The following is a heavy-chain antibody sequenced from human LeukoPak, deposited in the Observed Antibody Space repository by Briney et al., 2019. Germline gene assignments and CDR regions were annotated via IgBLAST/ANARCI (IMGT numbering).Heavy chain of an antibody. V-gene: IGHV3-30*04. CDR1: GFTFSSYA. CDR3: ARDGYSSGWYGWFDP. D-gene: IGHD6-19*01. CDR2: ISYDGSNK. J-gene: IGHJ5*02. Sequence: PGRSLRLSCAASGFTFSSYAMHWVRQAPGKGLEWGAVISYDGSNKYYADSVKGRFTISRDNSKNTLYLQMNSLRAEDTAVYYCARDGYSSGWYGWFDPWGQGTLVTVSS.